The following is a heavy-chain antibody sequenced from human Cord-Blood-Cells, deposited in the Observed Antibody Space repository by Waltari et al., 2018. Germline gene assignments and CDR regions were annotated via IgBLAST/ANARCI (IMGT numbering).Heavy chain of an antibody. D-gene: IGHD2-8*02. Sequence: QVQLQQWGAGLLKPSETLSLTCAVYGGSFSGYYWSWIRQPPGKGLEWIGEINHSGSTNYTPSLKSRVTISVDTSKNQFSLKLSSVTAADTAVYYCARGCTGGVCFFDYWGQGTLVTVSS. CDR2: INHSGST. CDR1: GGSFSGYY. J-gene: IGHJ4*02. V-gene: IGHV4-34*01. CDR3: ARGCTGGVCFFDY.